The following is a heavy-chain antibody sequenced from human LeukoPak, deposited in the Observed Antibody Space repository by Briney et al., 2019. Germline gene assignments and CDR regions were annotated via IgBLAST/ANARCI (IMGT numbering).Heavy chain of an antibody. J-gene: IGHJ4*02. D-gene: IGHD4-17*01. Sequence: ASVNVSCKASGYTFISYGISWVRQARGQGLEWMGWISAYNGNTNYAQKLQGRVTMTTDTSTSTAYMELRSLRSDDTAVYYCARDESDYGNFDYWGQGTLVTVSS. V-gene: IGHV1-18*01. CDR1: GYTFISYG. CDR3: ARDESDYGNFDY. CDR2: ISAYNGNT.